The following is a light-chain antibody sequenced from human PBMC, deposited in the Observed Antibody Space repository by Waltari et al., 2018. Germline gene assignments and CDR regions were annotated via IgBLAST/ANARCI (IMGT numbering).Light chain of an antibody. CDR2: EVT. Sequence: QSALTQPPSASGSPGQSVTISCTGPSSSLGGYDYVSWYPRHPGKAPKRIIYEVTKRPSGIPGRFSASKSGKTASLTVSGLQADDEADYFCSSYAGSNTLLFGGGTKLTVL. CDR1: SSSLGGYDY. CDR3: SSYAGSNTLL. V-gene: IGLV2-8*01. J-gene: IGLJ2*01.